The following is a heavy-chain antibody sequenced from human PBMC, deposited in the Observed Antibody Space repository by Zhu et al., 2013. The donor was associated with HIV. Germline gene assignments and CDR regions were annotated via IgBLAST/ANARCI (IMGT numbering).Heavy chain of an antibody. CDR2: INTGNGNA. V-gene: IGHV1-3*04. J-gene: IGHJ4*02. CDR1: GYTFTTYP. CDR3: ARGINVVGGALHY. Sequence: QVHLVQSGAEVKKPGASVKVSCKASGYTFTTYPIHWVRQAPGQRLEWMGWINTGNGNAENSQKFQGRLTITRDTTASTAYMELSSLKSEDTAVFYCARGINVVGGALHYWGQGTLVTVSS. D-gene: IGHD2-15*01.